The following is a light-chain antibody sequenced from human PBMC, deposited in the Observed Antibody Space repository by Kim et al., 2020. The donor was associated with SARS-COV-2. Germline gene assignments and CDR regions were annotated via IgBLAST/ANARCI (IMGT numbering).Light chain of an antibody. J-gene: IGLJ2*01. Sequence: ALGQTVRITCQGDSLRSYYASWYQQKPGQAPVLVIYGKNNRPSGIPDRFSGPSSRNTASLTITGAQAEDEADYYCNSRDSSGNHVVFGGGTQLTVL. CDR1: SLRSYY. CDR2: GKN. CDR3: NSRDSSGNHVV. V-gene: IGLV3-19*01.